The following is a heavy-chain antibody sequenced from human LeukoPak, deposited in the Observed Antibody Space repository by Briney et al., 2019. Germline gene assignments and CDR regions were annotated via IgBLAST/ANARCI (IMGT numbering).Heavy chain of an antibody. CDR3: AREGPRGNSQFDY. D-gene: IGHD2/OR15-2a*01. V-gene: IGHV3-53*01. J-gene: IGHJ4*02. CDR1: GFTVSSNY. Sequence: PGGSLRLSCAASGFTVSSNYMSWVRQAPGKGQEWVSVIYSGGSTYYADSVKGRFTIFRDNSKNTLYLQMDSLRAEDTAVYYCAREGPRGNSQFDYWGQGTLVTVSS. CDR2: IYSGGST.